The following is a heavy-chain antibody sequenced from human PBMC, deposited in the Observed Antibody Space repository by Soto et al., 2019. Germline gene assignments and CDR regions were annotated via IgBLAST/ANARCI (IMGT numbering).Heavy chain of an antibody. V-gene: IGHV3-23*01. CDR1: GFTFSSYA. J-gene: IGHJ4*02. CDR2: ISGSGGST. CDR3: AKDPSRSGFGEFAPSDY. Sequence: EVQLLESGGDLVQPGGSLRLSCAASGFTFSSYAMSWVRQAPGKGLEWVSAISGSGGSTYYADSVKGRVTISRDNSKNTLYLQMNSLRAEDTAVCYCAKDPSRSGFGEFAPSDYWGKGTLVTVSS. D-gene: IGHD3-16*01.